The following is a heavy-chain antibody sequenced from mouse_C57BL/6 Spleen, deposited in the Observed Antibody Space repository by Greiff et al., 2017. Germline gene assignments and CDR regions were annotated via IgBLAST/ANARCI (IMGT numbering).Heavy chain of an antibody. Sequence: EVKVEESGGGLVKPGGSLKLSCAASGFTFSDYGMHWVRQAPEKGLEWVAYISSGSSTIYYADTVKGRFTISRDNAKNTLFLQMTSLRSEDTVMYYYARPPRYGYWGFNYAMDYWGQGTSVTVSS. V-gene: IGHV5-17*01. J-gene: IGHJ4*01. CDR2: ISSGSSTI. D-gene: IGHD2-2*01. CDR3: ARPPRYGYWGFNYAMDY. CDR1: GFTFSDYG.